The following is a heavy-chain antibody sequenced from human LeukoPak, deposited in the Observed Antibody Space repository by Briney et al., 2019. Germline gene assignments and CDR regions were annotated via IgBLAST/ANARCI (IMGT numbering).Heavy chain of an antibody. D-gene: IGHD6-13*01. CDR2: IRYDGSNK. CDR3: AKDTLREAAAGHPPPLDY. CDR1: GFTFSSYG. V-gene: IGHV3-30*02. Sequence: GGSLRLSCAASGFTFSSYGMHWVRQAPGKGLEWVAFIRYDGSNKYYADSVKGRFTISRDNSKNTLYLQMNSLRAEDTAVYYCAKDTLREAAAGHPPPLDYWGQGTLVTVSS. J-gene: IGHJ4*02.